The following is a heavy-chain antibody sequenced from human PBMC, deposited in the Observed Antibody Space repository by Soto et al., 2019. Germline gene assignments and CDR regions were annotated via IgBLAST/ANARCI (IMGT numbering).Heavy chain of an antibody. CDR1: GFTFSSYA. Sequence: EVQLLESGGGLVQPGGSLRLSCAASGFTFSSYAMSWVRQATGKGLEWVSAISGSGGSTYYADSVKGRFTISRDNSKNTLYLQMNSLRADDTAVYYCATGSGSRSWVWDNFDYWGQGSLVTVSS. CDR2: ISGSGGST. V-gene: IGHV3-23*01. J-gene: IGHJ4*02. D-gene: IGHD6-13*01. CDR3: ATGSGSRSWVWDNFDY.